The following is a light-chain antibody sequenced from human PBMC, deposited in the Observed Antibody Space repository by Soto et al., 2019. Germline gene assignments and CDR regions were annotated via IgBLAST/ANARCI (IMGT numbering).Light chain of an antibody. Sequence: NFMLTQPHSVSESPGKTVTISCTRSSGNIVNNYVQWYQQRPGSSPSTVIYEDNERPSGVPDRFSGSVDSSSSSASLTISGLKTEYEADYYCQSYDSSSVVFGGGTKLTVL. CDR3: QSYDSSSVV. V-gene: IGLV6-57*01. J-gene: IGLJ2*01. CDR1: SGNIVNNY. CDR2: EDN.